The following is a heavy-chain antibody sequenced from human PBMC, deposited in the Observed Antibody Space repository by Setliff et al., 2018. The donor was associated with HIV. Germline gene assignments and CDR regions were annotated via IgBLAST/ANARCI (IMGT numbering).Heavy chain of an antibody. D-gene: IGHD4-17*01. V-gene: IGHV4-61*09. Sequence: SETLSLTCSVSGGSVNSGNYHWAWIRQPAGKGLEWIGHIYTSGSPHYKSSLTSRLTISLDTSKNQFSLNANSVTAADTAVYYCASYGGGSENDAFRVWGQGTMVT. CDR3: ASYGGGSENDAFRV. CDR2: IYTSGSP. J-gene: IGHJ3*01. CDR1: GGSVNSGNYH.